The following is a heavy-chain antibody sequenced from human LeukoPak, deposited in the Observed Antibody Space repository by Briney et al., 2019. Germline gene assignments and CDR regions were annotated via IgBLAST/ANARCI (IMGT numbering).Heavy chain of an antibody. Sequence: PGGSLRLSCAASGFTVSSNYMSWVRQAPGKGLEWVSVIYSGGSTYYADSVKGRFTISRDNSKNTLYLQMNSLRAEDTAVYYCARVYDGDYGIDYWGQGTLVTVSS. CDR1: GFTVSSNY. CDR2: IYSGGST. D-gene: IGHD4-17*01. J-gene: IGHJ4*02. V-gene: IGHV3-53*01. CDR3: ARVYDGDYGIDY.